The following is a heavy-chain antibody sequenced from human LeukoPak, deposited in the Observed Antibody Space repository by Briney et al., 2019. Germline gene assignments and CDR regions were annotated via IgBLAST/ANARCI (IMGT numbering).Heavy chain of an antibody. D-gene: IGHD6-13*01. Sequence: SETLSLTCAVYGGSFSGYYWSWIRQPPGKGLEWIGEINHSGSTNYNPSLKSRATISVDTSKNQFSLKLSSVTAADTAVYYCARGGIAAAVYNWFDPWGQGTLVTVSS. CDR1: GGSFSGYY. V-gene: IGHV4-34*01. CDR3: ARGGIAAAVYNWFDP. J-gene: IGHJ5*02. CDR2: INHSGST.